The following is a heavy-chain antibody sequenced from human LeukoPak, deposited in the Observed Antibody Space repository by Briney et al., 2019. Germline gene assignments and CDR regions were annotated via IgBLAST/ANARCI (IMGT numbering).Heavy chain of an antibody. CDR2: MYMGDRT. Sequence: GGSLSLSCAASGFTVSSNYLSWVRQPPGKGLEWVCYMYMGDRTYYAHSVKGRFTMSRDDMKKTVYLQMDSLRAEDTAVYYCASSHCTAGSCNWFDPWGQGTLVTVSP. CDR1: GFTVSSNY. J-gene: IGHJ5*02. CDR3: ASSHCTAGSCNWFDP. D-gene: IGHD2-8*02. V-gene: IGHV3-66*01.